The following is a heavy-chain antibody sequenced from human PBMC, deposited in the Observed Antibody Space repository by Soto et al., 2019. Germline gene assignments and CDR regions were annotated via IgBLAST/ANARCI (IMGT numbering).Heavy chain of an antibody. Sequence: EVQLLESGGGLVQPGGSLRLSCAASGFTFTNYAMTWVRQAPGKGLEWVSISSGSGSGGSTNYADSVKGRFTISRDNSKNTLYLQMNSLRVEDMAVYYCAKDRDDYRNYVFDYWGQGTLVTVSS. V-gene: IGHV3-23*01. CDR1: GFTFTNYA. CDR3: AKDRDDYRNYVFDY. J-gene: IGHJ4*02. CDR2: SSGSGSGGST. D-gene: IGHD4-4*01.